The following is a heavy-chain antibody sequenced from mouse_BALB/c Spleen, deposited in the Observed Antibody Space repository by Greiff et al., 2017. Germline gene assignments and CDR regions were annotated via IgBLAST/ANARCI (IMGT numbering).Heavy chain of an antibody. V-gene: IGHV1-4*01. CDR1: GYTFTSYT. D-gene: IGHD2-3*01. CDR3: SRWDGDRYALDY. J-gene: IGHJ4*01. Sequence: QVQLKQSGAELARPGASVKMSCKASGYTFTSYTMHWVKQRPGQGLEWIGYINPSSGYTNYNQKFKDKATLTADKSSSTAYMQLSSLTSEDSAVYYYSRWDGDRYALDYWGQGTSVTVSA. CDR2: INPSSGYT.